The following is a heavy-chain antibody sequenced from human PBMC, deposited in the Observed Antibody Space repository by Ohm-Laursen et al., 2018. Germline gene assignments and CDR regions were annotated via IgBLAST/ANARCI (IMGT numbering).Heavy chain of an antibody. CDR3: ARENSRSLDY. CDR2: IIPIFGTA. J-gene: IGHJ4*02. Sequence: SVKVSCKASGGTFSSYAISWVRQAPGQGLGWMGGIIPIFGTANYAQKFQGRVTITADKSTSTAYMELSSLRSEDTAVCYCARENSRSLDYWGQGTLVTVSS. CDR1: GGTFSSYA. D-gene: IGHD6-13*01. V-gene: IGHV1-69*06.